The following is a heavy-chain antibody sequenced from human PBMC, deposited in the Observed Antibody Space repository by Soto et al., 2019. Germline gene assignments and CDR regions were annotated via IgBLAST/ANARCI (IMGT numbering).Heavy chain of an antibody. CDR2: ISYDGSNK. V-gene: IGHV3-30*18. J-gene: IGHJ3*02. Sequence: QVQLVESGGGVVQPGRSLRLSCAASGFTFSSYGMHWVRQAPGKGLEWVAVISYDGSNKYYADSVKGRFTISRDNSKNTLYLQMNSLRAEDTAVYYCAKEGGGDYVDAAFDIWGQGTMVTVSS. CDR3: AKEGGGDYVDAAFDI. D-gene: IGHD4-17*01. CDR1: GFTFSSYG.